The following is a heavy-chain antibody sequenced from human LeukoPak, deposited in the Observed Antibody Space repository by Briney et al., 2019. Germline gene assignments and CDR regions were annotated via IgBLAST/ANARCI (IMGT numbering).Heavy chain of an antibody. CDR2: IIPIFGTA. V-gene: IGHV1-69*01. D-gene: IGHD1-7*01. Sequence: SVKVSCKAAGGTFSSYAISWVRQAPGQGLEWMGGIIPIFGTANYAQKFQGRVTITADESTSTAYMELSSLRSEDTAVYYCARAKTRLELPTSFDYWGQGTLVTVSS. J-gene: IGHJ4*02. CDR1: GGTFSSYA. CDR3: ARAKTRLELPTSFDY.